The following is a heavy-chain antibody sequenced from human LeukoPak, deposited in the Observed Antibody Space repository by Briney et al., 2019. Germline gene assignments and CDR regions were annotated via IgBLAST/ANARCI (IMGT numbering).Heavy chain of an antibody. J-gene: IGHJ6*03. CDR1: GFTFSNYA. Sequence: PGGSLRLSCAASGFTFSNYAMHWVRQAPGKGLEWVAVISYHGSNKYYADSVKGRFTISRDNSKNTLSLQMNSLRTEDTAVYYCAKDQEVYYYYMDVWGKGTTVTISS. CDR2: ISYHGSNK. CDR3: AKDQEVYYYYMDV. V-gene: IGHV3-30*04.